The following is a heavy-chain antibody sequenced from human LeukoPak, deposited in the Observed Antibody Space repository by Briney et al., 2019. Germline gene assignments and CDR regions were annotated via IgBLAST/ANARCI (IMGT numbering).Heavy chain of an antibody. CDR1: GFTFRSYS. Sequence: GGSLRLSCAASGFTFRSYSMNWVRQAPGKGLEWVSYISSSSSTIYYADSVKGRFTISRDNAKNSLYVQMNSLRDEDTAVYFCARARYYYDSSGYYFDYWGQGTLVSVSS. D-gene: IGHD3-22*01. V-gene: IGHV3-48*02. CDR2: ISSSSSTI. J-gene: IGHJ4*02. CDR3: ARARYYYDSSGYYFDY.